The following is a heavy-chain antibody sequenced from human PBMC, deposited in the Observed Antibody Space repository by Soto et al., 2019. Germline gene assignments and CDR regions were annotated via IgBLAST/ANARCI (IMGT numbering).Heavy chain of an antibody. J-gene: IGHJ5*02. D-gene: IGHD3-10*01. CDR3: ARSLSYYYGSGSYYYYNWFDP. V-gene: IGHV3-21*01. CDR1: GFTFSSYS. Sequence: GGSLRLSCAASGFTFSSYSMNWVRQAPGKGLEWVSSISSSSSYIYYAESVKGRFTISRDNAKNSLYLQMNSLRAEDTAVYYCARSLSYYYGSGSYYYYNWFDPWGQGTLVTVSS. CDR2: ISSSSSYI.